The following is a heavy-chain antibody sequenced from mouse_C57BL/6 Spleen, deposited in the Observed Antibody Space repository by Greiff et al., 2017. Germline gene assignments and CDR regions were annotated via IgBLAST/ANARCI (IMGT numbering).Heavy chain of an antibody. J-gene: IGHJ4*01. V-gene: IGHV1-64*01. CDR2: IHPNSGST. CDR1: GYTFTSYW. Sequence: QVHVKQSGAELVKPGASVKLSCKASGYTFTSYWMHWVKQRPGQGLEWIGMIHPNSGSTNYNEKFKSKATLTVDKSSSTAYMQLSSLTFEDSAVYYCARGEVTTVVADYAMDYWGQGTSVTVSS. CDR3: ARGEVTTVVADYAMDY. D-gene: IGHD1-1*01.